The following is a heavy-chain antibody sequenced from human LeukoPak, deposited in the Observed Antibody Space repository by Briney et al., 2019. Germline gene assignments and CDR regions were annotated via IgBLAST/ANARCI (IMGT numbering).Heavy chain of an antibody. V-gene: IGHV3-48*01. CDR2: ISSSSSTI. D-gene: IGHD2-15*01. CDR1: GFTFSSYS. CDR3: ASSGGFDY. Sequence: PGGSLRLSCAASGFTFSSYSMNWVRQAPGKGLEWVSYISSSSSTIYYADSVKGRFTISRDNAKDSLYLQKNSLRAEDTAVYYCASSGGFDYWGQGTLVTVSS. J-gene: IGHJ4*02.